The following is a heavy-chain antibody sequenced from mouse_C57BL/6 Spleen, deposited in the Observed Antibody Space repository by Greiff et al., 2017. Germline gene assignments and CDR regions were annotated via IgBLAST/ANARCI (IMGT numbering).Heavy chain of an antibody. CDR3: ARREDYFDY. V-gene: IGHV1-54*01. J-gene: IGHJ2*01. CDR1: GYAFTNYL. CDR2: INPGSGGT. Sequence: QVQLQQSGAELVRPGTSVKVSCKASGYAFTNYLIEWVKQRPGQGLEWIGVINPGSGGTNYNEKFKGKATLTADKSSSTAYMPLSSLTSEDSAVYFCARREDYFDYWGQGTTLTVSS.